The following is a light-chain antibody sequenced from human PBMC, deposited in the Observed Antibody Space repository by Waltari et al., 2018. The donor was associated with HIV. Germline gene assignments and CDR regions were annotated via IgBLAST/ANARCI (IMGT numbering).Light chain of an antibody. V-gene: IGKV3-20*01. CDR1: QSVSSSY. CDR2: GAS. CDR3: QQFGSSPQGSRVT. J-gene: IGKJ2*01. Sequence: EIVLTQSPGTLSLSPGERPTLSCRASQSVSSSYLAWYQQKPGQAPRLLIYGASSRATGIPDRFSGSGSGTDFTLTISRLEPEDFAVYYCQQFGSSPQGSRVTFGQGTKLEIK.